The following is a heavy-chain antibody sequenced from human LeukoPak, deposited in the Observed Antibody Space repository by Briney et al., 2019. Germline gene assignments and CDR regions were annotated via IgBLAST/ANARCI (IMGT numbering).Heavy chain of an antibody. D-gene: IGHD3-22*01. J-gene: IGHJ1*01. V-gene: IGHV4-4*02. CDR3: ARLKYYYDSSGYRAEYFQH. CDR1: GGSISSSNW. CDR2: IYYSGNT. Sequence: SGTLSLTCAVSGGSISSSNWWSWVRQPPGKGLEWIGSIYYSGNTYYNASLKSRVTISVYTSKNQFSLKLSSVTAADTAVYYCARLKYYYDSSGYRAEYFQHWGQGTLVTVSS.